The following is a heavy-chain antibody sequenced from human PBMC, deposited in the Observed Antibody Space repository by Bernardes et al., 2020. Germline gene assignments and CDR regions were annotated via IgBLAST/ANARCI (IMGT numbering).Heavy chain of an antibody. CDR3: ARAPSRDGCSSTSCYSGYYGMDV. V-gene: IGHV3-53*01. CDR2: IYSGGST. CDR1: GFTVSSNY. J-gene: IGHJ6*02. Sequence: GGSLRLSCAASGFTVSSNYMSWVRQAPGKGLEWVSVIYSGGSTYYADSVKGRFTISRDNSKNTLYLQMNSLRAEDTAVYYCARAPSRDGCSSTSCYSGYYGMDVWGQGTTVTVSS. D-gene: IGHD2-2*01.